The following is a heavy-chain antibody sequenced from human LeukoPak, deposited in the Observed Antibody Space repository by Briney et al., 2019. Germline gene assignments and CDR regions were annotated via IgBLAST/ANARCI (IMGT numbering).Heavy chain of an antibody. CDR2: ITGTGSST. Sequence: PGGSLRLSCAASGFTFSSYAMSWVRQAPGKGLEWVSAITGTGSSTYYADSVKGRFTISRDNSKNTLYLQMNSLRAEDTALYYCAKRSVGSSGLYNIDCWGQGTLVTVSS. CDR1: GFTFSSYA. V-gene: IGHV3-23*01. D-gene: IGHD6-19*01. CDR3: AKRSVGSSGLYNIDC. J-gene: IGHJ4*02.